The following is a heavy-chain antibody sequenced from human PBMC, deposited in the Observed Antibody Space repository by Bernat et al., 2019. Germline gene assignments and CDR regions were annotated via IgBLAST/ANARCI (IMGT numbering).Heavy chain of an antibody. V-gene: IGHV3-7*03. Sequence: EVQLVESGGGLVQPGGSLRLSCAASGFIFSAYWMTWVRQAPGKGLEWVANIKQDGSEKYYVDSVKGRFTISRDNANNSLYLQMNSLRAEDTAVYYCARNPCPGGGNGGAGFEYWGQGTLVTVSS. J-gene: IGHJ4*02. D-gene: IGHD4-23*01. CDR2: IKQDGSEK. CDR3: ARNPCPGGGNGGAGFEY. CDR1: GFIFSAYW.